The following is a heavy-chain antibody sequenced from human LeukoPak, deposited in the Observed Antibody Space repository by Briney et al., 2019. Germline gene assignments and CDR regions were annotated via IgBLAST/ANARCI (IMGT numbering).Heavy chain of an antibody. Sequence: PGGSLRLSCAASGFTFSSYGMHWVRQAPGKGLEWVAVISYDGSNKYYADSVKGRFTISRDNSKNTLYLQMNSLRAEDTAVYYCAKDPGAWGQGTLVTVSS. CDR3: AKDPGA. D-gene: IGHD3-10*01. J-gene: IGHJ5*02. V-gene: IGHV3-30*18. CDR1: GFTFSSYG. CDR2: ISYDGSNK.